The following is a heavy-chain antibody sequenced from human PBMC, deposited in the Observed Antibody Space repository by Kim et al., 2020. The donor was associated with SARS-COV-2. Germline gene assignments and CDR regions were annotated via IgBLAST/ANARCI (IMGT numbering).Heavy chain of an antibody. V-gene: IGHV3-23*01. CDR1: GFTFSSHF. CDR2: MSGSGGEI. Sequence: GGSLRLSCAASGFTFSSHFMTWVRQAPGKGLEWVSTMSGSGGEIHYADSVKGRFTISRDNSRDTLYLQMDSLRAEDTALYYCARYCVIATCNVRWFDPWGQGTLVHVSS. J-gene: IGHJ5*02. D-gene: IGHD2-8*02. CDR3: ARYCVIATCNVRWFDP.